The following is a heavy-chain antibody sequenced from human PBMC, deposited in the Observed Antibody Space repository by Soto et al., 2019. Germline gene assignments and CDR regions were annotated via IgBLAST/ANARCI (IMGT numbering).Heavy chain of an antibody. CDR1: GFTFSSYG. J-gene: IGHJ6*02. V-gene: IGHV3-30*18. CDR3: AKDLGSDSSGYFLNGMDV. CDR2: ISYDGSNK. Sequence: LRLSCAASGFTFSSYGMHWVRQAPGKGLEWVAVISYDGSNKYYADSVKGRFTISRDNSKNTLYLQMNSLRAEDTAVYYCAKDLGSDSSGYFLNGMDVWGQGTTVTVSS. D-gene: IGHD3-22*01.